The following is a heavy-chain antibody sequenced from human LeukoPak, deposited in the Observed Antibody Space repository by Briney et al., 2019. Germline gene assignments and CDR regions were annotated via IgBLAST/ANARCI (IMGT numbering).Heavy chain of an antibody. J-gene: IGHJ4*02. V-gene: IGHV3-23*01. CDR1: GFTFSSYA. CDR3: AKGTIVATIPYYFDY. D-gene: IGHD5-12*01. Sequence: PGGSLRLSCAASGFTFSSYAMSWVRQAPGKGLEWVSAISGSGGSTYYADSVKGRFTISRDNSKNTLYLQMNSLRAEDTAVYYCAKGTIVATIPYYFDYWGQGTLVTVSS. CDR2: ISGSGGST.